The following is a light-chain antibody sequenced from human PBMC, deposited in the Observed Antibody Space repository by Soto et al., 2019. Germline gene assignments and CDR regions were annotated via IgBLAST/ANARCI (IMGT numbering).Light chain of an antibody. Sequence: QSVLTQPPSASGTPVQRVTISCSGSSSNIGSNYVYWYQQLPGTAPKLLIYRNNQRPSGVPDRFSGSKSGTSASLAISGLRSEDEADYYCAAWDDSLSGRVFGGGTQLTVL. V-gene: IGLV1-47*01. CDR2: RNN. CDR3: AAWDDSLSGRV. CDR1: SSNIGSNY. J-gene: IGLJ2*01.